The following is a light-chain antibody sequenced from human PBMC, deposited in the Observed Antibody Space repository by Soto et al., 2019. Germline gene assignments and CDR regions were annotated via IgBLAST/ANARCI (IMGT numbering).Light chain of an antibody. CDR1: SSDVGGYNY. V-gene: IGLV2-11*01. CDR2: DVK. Sequence: QSVLTQPRSVSGSPGQSVTISCTGTSSDVGGYNYVSWYQQHPGRAPRVMIYDVKTRPSGVPDRFSGSKSGNTASLTISELQAEDEADYYCCSYAVDYTFVFGTGTKVTVL. CDR3: CSYAVDYTFV. J-gene: IGLJ1*01.